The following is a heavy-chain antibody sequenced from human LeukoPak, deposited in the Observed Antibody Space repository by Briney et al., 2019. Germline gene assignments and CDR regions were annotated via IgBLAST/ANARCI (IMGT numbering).Heavy chain of an antibody. J-gene: IGHJ6*02. CDR3: ARSTGFLEFYGMDV. CDR2: IYYSGST. CDR1: GGSISSYY. Sequence: SETLSLTCTVSGGSISSYYWSWIRQPPGKGLEWIGYIYYSGSTNYNPSLKSRVTISVDTSKNQFSLKLSSVTAADTAVYYCARSTGFLEFYGMDVWGQGTRSPSP. D-gene: IGHD3-3*01. V-gene: IGHV4-59*08.